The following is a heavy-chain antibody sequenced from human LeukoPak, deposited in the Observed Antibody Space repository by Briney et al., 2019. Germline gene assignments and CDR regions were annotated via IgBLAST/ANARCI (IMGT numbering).Heavy chain of an antibody. CDR2: ISGSGGST. J-gene: IGHJ6*02. V-gene: IGHV3-23*01. Sequence: GGSLRLSCAASGFTFSSYAMSWVRQAPGQGLEWVSAISGSGGSTYYADSVKGRFTISRDNSKNTLYLQMNSLRAEDTAVYYCALSLRASSGWYYYYYGMDVWGQGTTVTVSS. CDR3: ALSLRASSGWYYYYYGMDV. CDR1: GFTFSSYA. D-gene: IGHD6-19*01.